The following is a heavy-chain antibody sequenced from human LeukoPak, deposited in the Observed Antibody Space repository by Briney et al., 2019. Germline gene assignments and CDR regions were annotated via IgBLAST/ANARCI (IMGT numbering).Heavy chain of an antibody. V-gene: IGHV1-18*01. Sequence: ASVKVSCKASGYTFTSYGISWLRQAPGQGLEWMGWISAYNGNTNYAQKLQGRVTMTTDTSTSTAYMELRSLRSDDTAVYYCARDERLVRGVIIKRLFDYWGQGTLVTVSS. D-gene: IGHD3-10*01. CDR3: ARDERLVRGVIIKRLFDY. J-gene: IGHJ4*02. CDR2: ISAYNGNT. CDR1: GYTFTSYG.